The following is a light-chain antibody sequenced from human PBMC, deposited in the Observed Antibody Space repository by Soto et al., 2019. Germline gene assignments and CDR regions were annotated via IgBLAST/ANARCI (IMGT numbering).Light chain of an antibody. CDR1: SSDVGGSDY. CDR2: DVT. J-gene: IGLJ1*01. Sequence: QSVLTQPPSASGSPGQSVTIPCTGTSSDVGGSDYVSWFQHYPGKGPKLLIYDVTRRPSGVPDRFSGSKSGNTASLTISGLQVGDEADYYCCSHAGSYTFRVFGTGTKVTVL. CDR3: CSHAGSYTFRV. V-gene: IGLV2-11*01.